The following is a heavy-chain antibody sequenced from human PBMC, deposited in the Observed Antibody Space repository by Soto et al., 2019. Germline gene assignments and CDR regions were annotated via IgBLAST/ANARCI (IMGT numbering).Heavy chain of an antibody. Sequence: GASVKVSWKASGYTFTGYYMHWVRQAPGQGLEWMGWINPNSGGTNYAQKFQGWVTMTRDTSISTAYMELSRLRSDDTAVYYCARDLRNYYGSGSYVYYYYYGMDVWGQGTTVTVSS. D-gene: IGHD3-10*01. J-gene: IGHJ6*02. CDR1: GYTFTGYY. CDR2: INPNSGGT. CDR3: ARDLRNYYGSGSYVYYYYYGMDV. V-gene: IGHV1-2*04.